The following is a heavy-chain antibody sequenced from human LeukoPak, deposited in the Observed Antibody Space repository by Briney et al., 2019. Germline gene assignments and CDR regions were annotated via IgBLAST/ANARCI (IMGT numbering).Heavy chain of an antibody. CDR2: ISGDGVTT. V-gene: IGHV3-43*02. CDR1: GFNFHDFS. J-gene: IGHJ4*02. D-gene: IGHD2-2*01. CDR3: AKGNNTISFNFDY. Sequence: GGSLRLSCAASGFNFHDFSMHWVRQVPGQGPDWVSLISGDGVTTYYSDSVKDRFTISRDNNKNLLFLQMNSLRVEDSAIYYCAKGNNTISFNFDYWGRGSLVIISS.